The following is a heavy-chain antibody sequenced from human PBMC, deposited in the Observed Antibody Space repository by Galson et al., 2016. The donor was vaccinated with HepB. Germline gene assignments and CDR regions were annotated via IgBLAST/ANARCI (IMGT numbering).Heavy chain of an antibody. J-gene: IGHJ6*02. D-gene: IGHD1-26*01. CDR2: ISYDGGDK. V-gene: IGHV3-30*19. Sequence: SLRLSCAASGFTFSRYGMHWVRQAPGKGLEWVAVISYDGGDKHYADSVKGRFTVSRDNSKNTLFLQMNSLRVEDTAVYYCAKDSILGATAGFYGIDVWGQGTTVTVSS. CDR1: GFTFSRYG. CDR3: AKDSILGATAGFYGIDV.